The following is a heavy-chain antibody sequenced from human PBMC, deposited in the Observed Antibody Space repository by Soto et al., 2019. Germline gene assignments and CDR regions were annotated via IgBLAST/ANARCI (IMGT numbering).Heavy chain of an antibody. V-gene: IGHV4-59*01. CDR1: GGSMIAYY. CDR3: ARVRGTAGKRYFDY. J-gene: IGHJ4*02. CDR2: TYYSVST. D-gene: IGHD6-13*01. Sequence: SETLSLTCTVSGGSMIAYYWNWMRQPPGKGLQWIGYTYYSVSTTYNPPLKSRVTISVDSSKNQFSLKLDSVTPADTAVYYCARVRGTAGKRYFDYWGPGTLVTVSS.